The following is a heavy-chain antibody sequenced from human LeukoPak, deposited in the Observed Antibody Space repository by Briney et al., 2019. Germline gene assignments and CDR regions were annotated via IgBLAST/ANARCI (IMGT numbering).Heavy chain of an antibody. CDR3: ARDNSLRDTAWWFDP. CDR1: GYTFTGYY. CDR2: INPNSGGT. J-gene: IGHJ5*02. V-gene: IGHV1-2*02. Sequence: ASVKVSCKASGYTFTGYYMHWVRQAPGQGLEWMGWINPNSGGTNYAQKFQGRVTMTRDTSISTAYLEVSSLRSEDTAVYYCARDNSLRDTAWWFDPWGQGTLVTVSS. D-gene: IGHD5-24*01.